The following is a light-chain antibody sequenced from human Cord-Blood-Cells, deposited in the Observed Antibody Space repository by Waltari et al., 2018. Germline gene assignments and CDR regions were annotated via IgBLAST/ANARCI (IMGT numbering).Light chain of an antibody. Sequence: QSALTQPRSVSGSPGQSVTISCTGTSSDVGGYNYVSWYQQHPGKAPKLMIYDVSKRPSGVPCRFSGSKSGNTASLTISGFQAEDEADYYCCSYAGSYTVVFGGGTKLTVL. CDR2: DVS. J-gene: IGLJ2*01. CDR3: CSYAGSYTVV. CDR1: SSDVGGYNY. V-gene: IGLV2-11*01.